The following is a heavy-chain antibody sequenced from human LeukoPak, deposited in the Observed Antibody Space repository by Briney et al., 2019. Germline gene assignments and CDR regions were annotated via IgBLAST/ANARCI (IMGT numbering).Heavy chain of an antibody. CDR1: GFTVSSNA. V-gene: IGHV3-53*01. Sequence: QSGGSLRLSCAASGFTVSSNAMSWVRQAPGKGLEWVAVIYSGGDTYYPDSVKGRFTISRDNSKNTLYLQMNSLRAEDTAVYYCARDFYNSQTDGLYWGQGTLVTVSS. CDR3: ARDFYNSQTDGLY. J-gene: IGHJ4*02. CDR2: IYSGGDT. D-gene: IGHD1-14*01.